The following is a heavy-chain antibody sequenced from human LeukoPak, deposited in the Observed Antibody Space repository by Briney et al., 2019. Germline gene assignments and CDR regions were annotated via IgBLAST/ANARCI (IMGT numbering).Heavy chain of an antibody. J-gene: IGHJ6*04. CDR3: ARDVDTALMDV. CDR2: IDHRGRA. D-gene: IGHD5-18*01. Sequence: SETLSLTCAVYGTSFSGYYWSWIRQPPGKGLEWIEEIDHRGRAKYNPSLKSRVSTSIDTSKNQFSLNLSSVTAADTAVYYCARDVDTALMDVWGEGTTVIVSS. V-gene: IGHV4-34*01. CDR1: GTSFSGYY.